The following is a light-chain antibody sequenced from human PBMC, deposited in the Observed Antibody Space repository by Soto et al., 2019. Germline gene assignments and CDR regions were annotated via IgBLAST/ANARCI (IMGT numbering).Light chain of an antibody. V-gene: IGLV2-14*01. CDR2: DVS. J-gene: IGLJ1*01. CDR1: SSDVGGYNY. Sequence: QSALTQPASVSGSPGQSITISCTGTSSDVGGYNYVSWYQQHPGKAPKLMIYDVSNRPSGVSNRFSGSKSGNTASLTISGLQAEDEADYYRSSYTSSSTSFGTWTKGTVL. CDR3: SSYTSSSTS.